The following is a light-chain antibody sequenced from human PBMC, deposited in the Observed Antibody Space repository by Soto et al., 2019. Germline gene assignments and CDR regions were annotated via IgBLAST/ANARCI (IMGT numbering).Light chain of an antibody. CDR1: QGIVNY. CDR2: AAS. Sequence: DIQLTQSPSFLSASVGDRVTITCRASQGIVNYLAWYQQRPGKAPNLLIYAASTLQSGVPLRFSGSGSGTEFTLTISNLQPEDFATYYCQQFYNYPPVTFGQGTRLDIK. V-gene: IGKV1-9*01. J-gene: IGKJ5*01. CDR3: QQFYNYPPVT.